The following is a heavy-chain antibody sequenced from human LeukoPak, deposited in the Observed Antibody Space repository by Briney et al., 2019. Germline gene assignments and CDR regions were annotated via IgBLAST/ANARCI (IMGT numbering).Heavy chain of an antibody. CDR3: ARSRYYYGSGSPVSYDY. CDR2: ISAYNGST. D-gene: IGHD3-10*01. J-gene: IGHJ4*02. Sequence: ASVKVSCKASGYTFTSYGISWVRQAPGQGLEWMGWISAYNGSTNYAQKLQGRVTMTTDTSTSTAYMELRSLRSDDTAVYYCARSRYYYGSGSPVSYDYWGQGTLVTVSS. V-gene: IGHV1-18*01. CDR1: GYTFTSYG.